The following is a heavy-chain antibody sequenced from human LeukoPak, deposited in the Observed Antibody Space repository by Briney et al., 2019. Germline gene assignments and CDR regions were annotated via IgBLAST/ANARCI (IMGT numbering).Heavy chain of an antibody. V-gene: IGHV3-21*01. CDR2: ISSSSSYI. D-gene: IGHD4-23*01. Sequence: GGSLRLSCVASGFTFSSYSMNWVRQAPGKGLEWVSSISSSSSYIYYADSVKGRFTISRDNAKNSLYLQMNSLRAEDTAVYYCARGVYGGGAFDIWGQGTMVTVSS. J-gene: IGHJ3*02. CDR3: ARGVYGGGAFDI. CDR1: GFTFSSYS.